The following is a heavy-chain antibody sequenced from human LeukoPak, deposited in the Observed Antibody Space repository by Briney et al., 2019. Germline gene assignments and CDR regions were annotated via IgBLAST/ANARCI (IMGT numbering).Heavy chain of an antibody. Sequence: GGSLRLSCAASGFSFSNFWMNWICQAPGKGLERVGRIYSKTDGGTINYAAAVKGRFTISRDDSKNTLYLQMNSLKTEDTAVYYCALGSANYDSSDFDCWGQGTLVTVSS. CDR1: GFSFSNFW. CDR2: IYSKTDGGTI. CDR3: ALGSANYDSSDFDC. J-gene: IGHJ4*02. V-gene: IGHV3-15*07. D-gene: IGHD3-22*01.